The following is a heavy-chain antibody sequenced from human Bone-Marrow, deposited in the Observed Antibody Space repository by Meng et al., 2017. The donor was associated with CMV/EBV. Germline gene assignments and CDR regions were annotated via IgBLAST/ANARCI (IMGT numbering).Heavy chain of an antibody. CDR3: ARTTPAKTDYWT. V-gene: IGHV3-74*01. J-gene: IGHJ1*01. CDR1: GFSGSSYW. D-gene: IGHD4/OR15-4a*01. Sequence: LSCAGSGFSGSSYWMQWVRQVPGKGPVWLARLDDQRGTKYADFVEGRLTISRDDLMNTLYLQIHSLRVEDTAVYYCARTTPAKTDYWTWGQGTLVTVSS. CDR2: LDDQRGT.